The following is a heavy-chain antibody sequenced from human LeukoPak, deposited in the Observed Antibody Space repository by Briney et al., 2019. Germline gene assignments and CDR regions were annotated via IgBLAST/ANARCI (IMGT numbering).Heavy chain of an antibody. CDR3: ARHQGLAWSGYYMGC. Sequence: SETLSLTCTVSGGSISSGYYYWGWIRQPPGKGLEWIGSIYISGTTYYNPSLKSRVTMSVDTSKNQFSLKLSSVTAADTAMFYCARHQGLAWSGYYMGCWGQGILVTVSS. D-gene: IGHD3-3*01. J-gene: IGHJ4*02. CDR2: IYISGTT. CDR1: GGSISSGYYY. V-gene: IGHV4-39*01.